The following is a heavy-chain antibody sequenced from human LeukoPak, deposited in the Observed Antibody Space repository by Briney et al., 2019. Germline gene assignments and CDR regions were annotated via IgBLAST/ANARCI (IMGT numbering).Heavy chain of an antibody. D-gene: IGHD5-24*01. CDR3: AREQVVDAYFDY. V-gene: IGHV3-11*06. CDR1: GFTFSDYY. J-gene: IGHJ4*02. Sequence: GGSLRLSCAASGFTFSDYYMSWIRQAPGKGLEWVSHIGSSSSYTNYADSEKGRFTISRDNSKNTLYLQMNSLRAEDTAVYYCAREQVVDAYFDYWGQGTLVTVSS. CDR2: IGSSSSYT.